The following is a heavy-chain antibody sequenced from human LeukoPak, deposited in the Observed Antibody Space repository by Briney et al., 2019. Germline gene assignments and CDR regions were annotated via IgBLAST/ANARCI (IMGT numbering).Heavy chain of an antibody. CDR2: VYYNGIT. J-gene: IGHJ4*02. CDR3: ASQLGGTTFH. V-gene: IGHV4-59*01. CDR1: GGSITSYH. Sequence: SETLSLTCTVSGGSITSYHWSWIRQPPGKGLEWIGYVYYNGITNYNPSLKSRVSISLDTSENQFSLNLNSVTAADTAVYYCASQLGGTTFHWGQGTLVPVSS. D-gene: IGHD1-1*01.